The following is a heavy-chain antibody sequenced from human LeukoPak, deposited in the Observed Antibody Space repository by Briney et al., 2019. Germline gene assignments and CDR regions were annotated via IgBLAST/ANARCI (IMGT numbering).Heavy chain of an antibody. CDR2: ISIYNGNT. CDR3: ARITYDFWSGYYMPDDP. Sequence: ASVKVSCKASGYTFTNYGISWVRQAPGQGLEWMGWISIYNGNTDYAQKLRGRVTMTTDTFTSTAYMELRSLGSDDTAVYYCARITYDFWSGYYMPDDPWGQGTLVTVSS. J-gene: IGHJ5*02. CDR1: GYTFTNYG. D-gene: IGHD3-3*01. V-gene: IGHV1-18*01.